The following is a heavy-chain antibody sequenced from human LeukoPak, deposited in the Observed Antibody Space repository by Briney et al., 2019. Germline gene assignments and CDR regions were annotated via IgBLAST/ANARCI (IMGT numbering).Heavy chain of an antibody. CDR3: ARDWGSTGYDLYDS. CDR2: IRQDGGER. J-gene: IGHJ4*02. D-gene: IGHD5-12*01. CDR1: GFIFSNYW. Sequence: PGGSPRLSCAASGFIFSNYWMTWVRQAPGKGLEWVAHIRQDGGERHYVDSVKDRFTISRDNAKNSLDLQMDSLRAEDTAVYYCARDWGSTGYDLYDSWGQGTLVTVSS. V-gene: IGHV3-7*01.